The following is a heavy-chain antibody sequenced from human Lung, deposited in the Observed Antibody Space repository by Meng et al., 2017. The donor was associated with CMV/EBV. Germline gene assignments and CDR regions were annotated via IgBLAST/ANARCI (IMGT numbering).Heavy chain of an antibody. V-gene: IGHV3-20*04. Sequence: GEXXKISCAASGFTFDDYAMSWVRQVPGKGLEWVSGINWNGGSTRYVDSVKGRFTISRDNAKNSLYLQMNSLRAEDTAFDYCARVWQQLEYYFDYWGQGALVTVSS. D-gene: IGHD6-13*01. CDR2: INWNGGST. CDR1: GFTFDDYA. J-gene: IGHJ4*02. CDR3: ARVWQQLEYYFDY.